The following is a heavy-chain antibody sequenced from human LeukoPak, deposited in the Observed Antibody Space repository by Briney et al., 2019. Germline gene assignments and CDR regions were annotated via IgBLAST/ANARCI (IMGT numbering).Heavy chain of an antibody. CDR2: IYYSGST. D-gene: IGHD3-22*01. J-gene: IGHJ5*02. CDR3: ARGSGVITPFDP. V-gene: IGHV4-39*07. Sequence: SETLSLTCTVSGGSISSSSYYWGWIRQPPGKGLEWIGSIYYSGSTYYNPSLKSRVTISVDTSKNQFSLKLSSVTAADTAVYYCARGSGVITPFDPWGQGTLVTVSS. CDR1: GGSISSSSYY.